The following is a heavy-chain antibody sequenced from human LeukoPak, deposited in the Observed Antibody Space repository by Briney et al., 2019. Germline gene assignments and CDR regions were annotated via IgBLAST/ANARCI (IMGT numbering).Heavy chain of an antibody. V-gene: IGHV4-59*01. J-gene: IGHJ4*02. D-gene: IGHD6-13*01. CDR3: ARDASWFNY. CDR2: IYYSGST. Sequence: SETLSLTCTVSGGSISSYYWSWIRQPPGKGLEWIGYIYYSGSTNYNPSLKSRVTISVDTSKNQFSLKLSSVTAADTAVYYCARDASWFNYWGQGTLVTVSS. CDR1: GGSISSYY.